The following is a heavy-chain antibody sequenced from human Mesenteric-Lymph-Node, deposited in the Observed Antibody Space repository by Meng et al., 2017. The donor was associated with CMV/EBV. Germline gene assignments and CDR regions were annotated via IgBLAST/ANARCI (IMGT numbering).Heavy chain of an antibody. CDR1: GFTFSSYA. D-gene: IGHD2-2*01. CDR3: AKDKGYQGLYGDAFDI. J-gene: IGHJ3*02. V-gene: IGHV3-30*04. Sequence: GGSLRLSCAASGFTFSSYAMHWVRQAPGKGLEWVAYISFDGSNKYYADSVKGRLTISRDNSKNTQFLQMNSLRTEDTAVYYCAKDKGYQGLYGDAFDIWGQGTMVTVSS. CDR2: ISFDGSNK.